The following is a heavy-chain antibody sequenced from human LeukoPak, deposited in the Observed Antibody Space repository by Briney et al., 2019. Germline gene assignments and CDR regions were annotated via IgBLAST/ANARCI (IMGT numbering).Heavy chain of an antibody. Sequence: VASVKVSCKASGGTFSSYAISWVRQAPGQGLEWMGRIIPILGIANYAQKFQGRVTITADKSTSTAYMELSSLRSEDTAVYYCARDNTVEMATIHLRYFDYWGQGTLVTVSS. CDR2: IIPILGIA. V-gene: IGHV1-69*04. J-gene: IGHJ4*02. CDR1: GGTFSSYA. CDR3: ARDNTVEMATIHLRYFDY. D-gene: IGHD5-24*01.